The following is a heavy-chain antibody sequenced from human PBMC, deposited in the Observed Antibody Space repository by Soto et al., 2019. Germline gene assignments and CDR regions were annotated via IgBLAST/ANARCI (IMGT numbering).Heavy chain of an antibody. J-gene: IGHJ4*02. CDR2: ISGSGYTT. CDR1: GFPFSTYE. V-gene: IGHV3-48*03. CDR3: ARDLYDSSGYCPFDY. D-gene: IGHD3-22*01. Sequence: EVQLVESGGCLVQPGGSLRLSCAASGFPFSTYEMHWVRQAPGKGLEWVSYISGSGYTTYYADSVKGRFTISRDNGRNSLHLQRNSLRAEDTAVYYCARDLYDSSGYCPFDYWGQGTLVTVSS.